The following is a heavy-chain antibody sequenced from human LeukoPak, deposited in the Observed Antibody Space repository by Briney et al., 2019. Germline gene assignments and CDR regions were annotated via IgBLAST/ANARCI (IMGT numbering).Heavy chain of an antibody. V-gene: IGHV4-38-2*02. D-gene: IGHD2-2*01. CDR1: GYSISSGYY. CDR3: ARDRYCSSTSCYGGGY. J-gene: IGHJ4*02. Sequence: PSETLSLTCAVSGYSISSGYYWGWIRQPPGEGLEWIGSIYHSGSTYYNPSLKSRVTISVDASKNQFSLKLSSVTAADTAVYYCARDRYCSSTSCYGGGYWGQGTLVTVSS. CDR2: IYHSGST.